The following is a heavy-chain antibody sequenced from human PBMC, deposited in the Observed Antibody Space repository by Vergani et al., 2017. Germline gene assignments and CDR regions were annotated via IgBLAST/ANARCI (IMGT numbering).Heavy chain of an antibody. Sequence: QVQLVQSGAEVKKPGSSVKVSCKASGVTFSSYAISWVRQAPGQGLEWMGRIIPIFGTANYAQKFQGRVTITADESTSTAYMELSSLRSEDTAVYYCARDPAMVSILYYYGMDVWGQGTTVTVSS. J-gene: IGHJ6*02. V-gene: IGHV1-69*13. D-gene: IGHD5-18*01. CDR2: IIPIFGTA. CDR1: GVTFSSYA. CDR3: ARDPAMVSILYYYGMDV.